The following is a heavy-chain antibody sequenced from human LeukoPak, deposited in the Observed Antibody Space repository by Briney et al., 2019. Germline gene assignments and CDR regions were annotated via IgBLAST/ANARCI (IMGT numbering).Heavy chain of an antibody. CDR1: GFTFSTFW. Sequence: GGSLRLSCAASGFTFSTFWMSWVRQAPGKGLEWVAHIKQDGSEKYYVDSVKGRFTISRDNAKNSVYLQMNSLRAEDTAVYYCARDPANTTPLDYWGQGTLVTVSS. J-gene: IGHJ4*02. CDR3: ARDPANTTPLDY. CDR2: IKQDGSEK. D-gene: IGHD4/OR15-4a*01. V-gene: IGHV3-7*05.